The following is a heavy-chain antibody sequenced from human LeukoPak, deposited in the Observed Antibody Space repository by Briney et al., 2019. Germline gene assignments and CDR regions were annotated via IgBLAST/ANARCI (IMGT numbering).Heavy chain of an antibody. CDR1: GFTFDDYG. V-gene: IGHV3-20*04. CDR2: INWNGGST. CDR3: ARERSYDFWSGAFDY. D-gene: IGHD3-3*01. J-gene: IGHJ4*02. Sequence: PGGSLRLSCAASGFTFDDYGMSWVRQAPGKGLEWVSGINWNGGSTGYADFVKGRFTISRDNAKNSLYLQMNSLRAEDTALYYCARERSYDFWSGAFDYWGQGTLVTVSS.